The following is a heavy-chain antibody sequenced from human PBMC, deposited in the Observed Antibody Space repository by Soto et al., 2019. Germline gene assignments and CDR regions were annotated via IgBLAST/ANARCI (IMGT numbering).Heavy chain of an antibody. V-gene: IGHV3-33*01. CDR1: GFTLSSYG. CDR3: AREAHARRTTGDAFDI. D-gene: IGHD2-8*01. J-gene: IGHJ3*02. CDR2: IWHDGSNK. Sequence: QVQLVESGGGVVQPGRSLRLSCAASGFTLSSYGMNWVRQAPGKGLEWVAVIWHDGSNKYYADSVKGRFTISRDNSKNTLYMQMNSLRAEDTVVYYCAREAHARRTTGDAFDIWGPGTMVTVSS.